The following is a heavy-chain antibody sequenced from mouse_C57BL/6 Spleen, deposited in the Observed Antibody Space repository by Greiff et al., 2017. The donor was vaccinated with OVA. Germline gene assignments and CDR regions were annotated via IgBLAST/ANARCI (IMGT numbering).Heavy chain of an antibody. CDR2: IDPSDSYT. CDR3: AREDGNYLAWFAY. Sequence: QVQLQQPGAELVKPGASVKLSCKASGYTFTSYWMQWVKQRPGQGLEWIGEIDPSDSYTNYNQKFKGKATLTVDTSSSTAYMQLSSLTSEDSAVYYCAREDGNYLAWFAYWGQGTLVTVSA. D-gene: IGHD2-1*01. CDR1: GYTFTSYW. J-gene: IGHJ3*01. V-gene: IGHV1-50*01.